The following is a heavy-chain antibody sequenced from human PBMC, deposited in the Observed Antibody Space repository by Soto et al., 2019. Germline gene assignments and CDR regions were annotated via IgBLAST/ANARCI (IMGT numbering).Heavy chain of an antibody. V-gene: IGHV3-9*01. D-gene: IGHD2-15*01. Sequence: EVQLVESGGGLVLTDRSLRVSCAAYRFNFDEYAMHWVRQAPGKGQEWVSGIGWNSGSMGYAYSVKGRFTISRANAKNSLYLQMNCLRAEDTALYYCAKDMGSVQWWSLDYWGQGTPVTVSS. CDR3: AKDMGSVQWWSLDY. J-gene: IGHJ4*02. CDR1: RFNFDEYA. CDR2: IGWNSGSM.